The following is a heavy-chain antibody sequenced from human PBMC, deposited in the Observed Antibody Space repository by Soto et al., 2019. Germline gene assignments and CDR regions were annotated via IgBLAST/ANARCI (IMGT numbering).Heavy chain of an antibody. CDR1: GFTVSTYG. D-gene: IGHD2-8*02. CDR3: TGEVASGY. Sequence: QVQLVESGGGVVQPGRSLRLSCAVSGFTVSTYGMHWVRQAPGKGLEWVAVISRDGGTKYYADSVKGLFTISRDNSRNTLVLEMNSLRSDDMAVYYCTGEVASGYWGQGTLVTFSS. J-gene: IGHJ4*02. V-gene: IGHV3-30*03. CDR2: ISRDGGTK.